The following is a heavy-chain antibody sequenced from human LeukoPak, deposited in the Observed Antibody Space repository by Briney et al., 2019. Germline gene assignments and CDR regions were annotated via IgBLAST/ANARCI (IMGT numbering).Heavy chain of an antibody. D-gene: IGHD3-9*01. V-gene: IGHV3-21*01. J-gene: IGHJ4*02. Sequence: GGSLRLSCAASGFTFSSYSMNWVRQAPGKGLEWVSSISSSGSYIYYADSVKGRFTISRDNAKNSLYLQMNSLRAEDTAVYYCARGDYDILTPYFDYWGQGTLVTVSS. CDR3: ARGDYDILTPYFDY. CDR1: GFTFSSYS. CDR2: ISSSGSYI.